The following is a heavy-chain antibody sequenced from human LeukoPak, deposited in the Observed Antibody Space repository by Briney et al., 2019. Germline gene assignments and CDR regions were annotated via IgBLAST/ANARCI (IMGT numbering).Heavy chain of an antibody. D-gene: IGHD2-8*01. V-gene: IGHV1-46*01. CDR2: INPSSGGT. CDR3: ARDGLYCTNGVCSSDI. Sequence: ASVKVSCKASGYTFTRHYMNWVRQAPGQGLEWMGKINPSSGGTGYAQKFQGRVTMTRDTSTSTVYMELTSLRSEDTAVYYCARDGLYCTNGVCSSDIWGQGTLVTVSS. J-gene: IGHJ3*02. CDR1: GYTFTRHY.